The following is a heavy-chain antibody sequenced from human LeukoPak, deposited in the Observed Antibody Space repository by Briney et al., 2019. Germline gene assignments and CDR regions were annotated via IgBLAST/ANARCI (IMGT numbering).Heavy chain of an antibody. CDR2: IYHIGRT. J-gene: IGHJ3*02. D-gene: IGHD4-17*01. Sequence: SETLSLTCAVSGDSFSSHYWTWIRQSPGTGLEWIGYIYHIGRTKYKTSLKSRVNISIDKSKNKYSLELSSVTAADTAVYYCARDLVTVTKGFDIWGQGTMVSVSS. V-gene: IGHV4-59*11. CDR1: GDSFSSHY. CDR3: ARDLVTVTKGFDI.